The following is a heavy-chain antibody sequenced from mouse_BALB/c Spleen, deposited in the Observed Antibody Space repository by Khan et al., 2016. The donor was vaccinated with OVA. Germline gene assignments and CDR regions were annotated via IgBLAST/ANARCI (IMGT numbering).Heavy chain of an antibody. Sequence: VQLQESGPGLVAPSQRLSITCTISGFSLTNYGVHWVRQPPGKGLEWLVVIWSDGSTTYNSDLKYRLTISQDNSKSQVFLKVNSLQTDDTAMYFCARQPYYHYNIMDYWGQGTSVTVSS. D-gene: IGHD2-4*01. CDR2: IWSDGST. V-gene: IGHV2-6-1*01. CDR1: GFSLTNYG. CDR3: ARQPYYHYNIMDY. J-gene: IGHJ4*01.